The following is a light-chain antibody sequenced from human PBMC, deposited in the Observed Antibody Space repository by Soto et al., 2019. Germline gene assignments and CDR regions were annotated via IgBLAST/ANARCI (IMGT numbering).Light chain of an antibody. Sequence: DIQLTQSPSFLSASVGDRVTITCRASQAISSYLDWYQQKPGKGPKLLIHAASTLQSGVPLRFSGSGSGTEFTLTLSSLQPEDFATYYCLQLTSYPLTFGGGTEVEIK. CDR1: QAISSY. CDR3: LQLTSYPLT. J-gene: IGKJ4*01. CDR2: AAS. V-gene: IGKV1-9*01.